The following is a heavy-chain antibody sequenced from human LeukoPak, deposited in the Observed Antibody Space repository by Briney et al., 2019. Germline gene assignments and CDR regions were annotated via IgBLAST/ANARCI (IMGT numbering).Heavy chain of an antibody. Sequence: KPGGSLRLSCAASGFTFSSYWMSWVRQAPGKGLEWVANIKQDGSEKYYVDSVKGRFTISRDNAKNSLYLQMNSLRAEDTAVYYCARDRLWFGESKAFDIWGQGTMVTVST. J-gene: IGHJ3*02. V-gene: IGHV3-7*01. CDR2: IKQDGSEK. CDR3: ARDRLWFGESKAFDI. D-gene: IGHD3-10*01. CDR1: GFTFSSYW.